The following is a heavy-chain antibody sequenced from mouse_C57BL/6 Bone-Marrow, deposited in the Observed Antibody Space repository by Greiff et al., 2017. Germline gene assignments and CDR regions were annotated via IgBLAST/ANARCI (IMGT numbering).Heavy chain of an antibody. CDR3: AREGAPYYFDG. V-gene: IGHV1-50*01. Sequence: QVQLQQPGAELVKPGASVKMFCKASGYTFTSYWMQWVKQRPGQGLEWIGEIDSSDSYTNLNKKVKGKATLTVETSSSTAYMQHSSLTSEDAAVYYCAREGAPYYFDGWGKGTTLTVSS. CDR2: IDSSDSYT. CDR1: GYTFTSYW. J-gene: IGHJ2*01. D-gene: IGHD1-3*01.